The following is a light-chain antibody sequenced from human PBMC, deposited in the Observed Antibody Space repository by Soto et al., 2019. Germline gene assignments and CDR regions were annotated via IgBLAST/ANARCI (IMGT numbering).Light chain of an antibody. J-gene: IGKJ1*01. V-gene: IGKV3D-15*01. Sequence: DIVMTQSPATLSVSPGERATLSCRASQSVSSNLAWYQQKPGQAPRLLIYGASTRATGIPARFSGSGSGTESTLTISSLQSEDFAVYYCQQYNKWPLTFGQGTKVDIK. CDR1: QSVSSN. CDR3: QQYNKWPLT. CDR2: GAS.